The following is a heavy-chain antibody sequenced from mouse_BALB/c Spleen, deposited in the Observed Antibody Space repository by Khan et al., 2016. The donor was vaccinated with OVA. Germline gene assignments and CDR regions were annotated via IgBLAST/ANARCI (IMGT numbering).Heavy chain of an antibody. CDR1: GYSFTTYY. J-gene: IGHJ3*01. CDR3: ARHVTSSCFSY. Sequence: VQLQQSGPELMKPGASVKISCKASGYSFTTYYIHWVKQSHGETLEWIGYIDPFNGGNTYNQKFKGKATLTVDKSSSTAYMHLSGLTSEDSALYYCARHVTSSCFSYWGQGTLVTVSA. CDR2: IDPFNGGN. D-gene: IGHD2-12*01. V-gene: IGHV1S135*01.